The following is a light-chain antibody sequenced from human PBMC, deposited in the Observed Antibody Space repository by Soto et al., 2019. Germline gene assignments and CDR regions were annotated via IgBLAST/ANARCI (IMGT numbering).Light chain of an antibody. CDR3: QQRSNWRTIT. V-gene: IGKV3-11*01. CDR2: DAS. CDR1: QSVSSY. Sequence: EIVLTQSPATLSLSPGERVTLSCRASQSVSSYLAWYQQKPGQAPRLLIYDASNRATGIPARFSGSGSGTDFTLTISSLEPEDFAVYYCQQRSNWRTITFGQGTRLEIK. J-gene: IGKJ5*01.